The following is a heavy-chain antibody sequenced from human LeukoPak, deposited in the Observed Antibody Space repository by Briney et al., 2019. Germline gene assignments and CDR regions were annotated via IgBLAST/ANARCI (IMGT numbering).Heavy chain of an antibody. J-gene: IGHJ4*02. CDR1: GGSISSSSYY. D-gene: IGHD6-19*01. Sequence: SETLSLXCTVSGGSISSSSYYWGWIRQPPGKGLEWIGSISYSGSTYYNPSLKSRVTISVDTSKNQFSLNLSSVTAADTAVYYCARHDIIAVAFSYWGQGTLVTVSS. CDR3: ARHDIIAVAFSY. CDR2: ISYSGST. V-gene: IGHV4-39*01.